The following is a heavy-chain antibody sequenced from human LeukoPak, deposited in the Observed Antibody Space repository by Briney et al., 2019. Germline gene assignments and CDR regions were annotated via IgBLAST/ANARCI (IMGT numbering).Heavy chain of an antibody. CDR1: GFTFSSYA. J-gene: IGHJ4*02. Sequence: GGSLRLSCAASGFTFSSYAMHWVRQAPGEGLEWVAVISYDGSNKYYADSVKGRFTISRDNSKNTLYLQMNSLRAEDTAVYYCARGQQLGHFDYWGQGTLVTVSS. CDR2: ISYDGSNK. CDR3: ARGQQLGHFDY. D-gene: IGHD6-13*01. V-gene: IGHV3-30-3*01.